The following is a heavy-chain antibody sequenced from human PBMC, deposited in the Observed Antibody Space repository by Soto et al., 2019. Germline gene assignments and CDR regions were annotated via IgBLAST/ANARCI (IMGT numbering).Heavy chain of an antibody. V-gene: IGHV3-23*01. D-gene: IGHD2-21*01. CDR1: GFTFGSYS. CDR3: AKYLFVSSHYFDY. J-gene: IGHJ4*02. Sequence: GGSLRLSCAASGFTFGSYSMGWVRQAPGKGLEWVSSISGSGTTTHYADSVKGLFSVSRDNSKNTLYLQMDSLRVEDSAVYYCAKYLFVSSHYFDYWGQGTQVTVSS. CDR2: ISGSGTTT.